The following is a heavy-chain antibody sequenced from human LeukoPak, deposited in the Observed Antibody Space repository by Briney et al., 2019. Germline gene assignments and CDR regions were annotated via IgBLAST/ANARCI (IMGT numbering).Heavy chain of an antibody. CDR2: ISNDGSRK. Sequence: GRSLRLSCAPSGFTFSRHGMHWVREAPGKGLEWVAIISNDGSRKYYAHSVEGRFTISRDNSKNTLYLQMDSLRAEDTAVYYCARDRAWNYFDYWGQGTLVTVSS. D-gene: IGHD3-3*01. V-gene: IGHV3-30*03. CDR3: ARDRAWNYFDY. J-gene: IGHJ4*02. CDR1: GFTFSRHG.